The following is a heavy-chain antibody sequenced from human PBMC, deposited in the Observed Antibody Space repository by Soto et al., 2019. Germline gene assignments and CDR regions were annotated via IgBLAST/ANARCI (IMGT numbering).Heavy chain of an antibody. V-gene: IGHV3-21*01. CDR1: GFTFSSYS. Sequence: EVQLLESGGGLVKPGGSLRLSCAASGFTFSSYSMNWVRQAPGKGLEWVSSISSSSSYIYYADSVKGRFTISRDNAKNSLYLQMNSLRAEDTAVYYCARGKIAAAGEYFQHWGQGTLVTVSS. D-gene: IGHD6-13*01. CDR2: ISSSSSYI. CDR3: ARGKIAAAGEYFQH. J-gene: IGHJ1*01.